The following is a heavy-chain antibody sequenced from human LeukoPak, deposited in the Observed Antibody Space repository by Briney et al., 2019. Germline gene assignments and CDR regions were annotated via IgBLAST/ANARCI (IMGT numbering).Heavy chain of an antibody. J-gene: IGHJ4*02. D-gene: IGHD2-2*01. CDR1: GYTFTGYY. CDR2: INPNSGGT. CDR3: AAKGTICSRTSWQVDY. Sequence: ASVKVSCKASGYTFTGYYMHWVRQAPGQGVEGMGWINPNSGGTNYAQKIQVRVTMTRDTTISTAYMELSRLRYNDTAVYYCAAKGTICSRTSWQVDYWGQGTLVTVSS. V-gene: IGHV1-2*02.